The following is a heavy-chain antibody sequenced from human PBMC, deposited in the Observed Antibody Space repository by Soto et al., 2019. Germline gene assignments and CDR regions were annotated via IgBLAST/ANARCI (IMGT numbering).Heavy chain of an antibody. CDR2: INHSGST. Sequence: NPSETLSLTCAVYGGSFSGYYWSWIRQPPGKGLEWIGEINHSGSTNYNPSLKSRVTISVDTSKNQFSLKLSSVTAADTAVYYCARGRFSGAHYYYYYMDVWGKGTTVTVS. CDR1: GGSFSGYY. V-gene: IGHV4-34*01. D-gene: IGHD6-19*01. J-gene: IGHJ6*03. CDR3: ARGRFSGAHYYYYYMDV.